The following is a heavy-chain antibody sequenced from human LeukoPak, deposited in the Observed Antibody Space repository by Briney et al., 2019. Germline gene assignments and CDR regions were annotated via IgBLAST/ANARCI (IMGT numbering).Heavy chain of an antibody. CDR1: GFTFSSYA. V-gene: IGHV3-23*01. J-gene: IGHJ4*02. D-gene: IGHD3-16*01. Sequence: GGSLRLSCAASGFTFSSYAMSWVRQAPGKGLECVSAISGSGGSTYYADSVKGRFTISRDNSKNTLYLQMNSLRAEDTAVYYCARASWVSSTDAVRWGQGTLVTVSS. CDR2: ISGSGGST. CDR3: ARASWVSSTDAVR.